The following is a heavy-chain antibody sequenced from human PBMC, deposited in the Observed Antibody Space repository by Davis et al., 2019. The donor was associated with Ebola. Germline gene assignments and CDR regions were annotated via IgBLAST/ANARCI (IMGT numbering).Heavy chain of an antibody. V-gene: IGHV4-39*07. D-gene: IGHD6-13*01. CDR2: INYSGST. CDR3: ARGPIAGAGTRWGTRWFDP. Sequence: PSETLSLTCTVSGGSLSSSSYYWGWIRQPPGKGLEWIGSINYSGSTYYNPSLKSRVTISVDMSKNQFSLKLSSMTAADTAVYYCARGPIAGAGTRWGTRWFDPWGQGTLVTVSS. CDR1: GGSLSSSSYY. J-gene: IGHJ5*02.